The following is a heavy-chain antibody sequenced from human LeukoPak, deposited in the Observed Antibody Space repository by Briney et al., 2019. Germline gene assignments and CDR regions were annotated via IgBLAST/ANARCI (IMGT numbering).Heavy chain of an antibody. D-gene: IGHD3-16*02. J-gene: IGHJ4*02. CDR2: INHSGST. CDR3: ARRYDYVWGSYRYSWATYFDY. V-gene: IGHV4-34*01. CDR1: GGSFSGYY. Sequence: SDTLPLTCAVYGGSFSGYYWSWLRQPRGRGLGWIGEINHSGSTNYNPSPKSRVTISVDTSKNHFSLTLSSVTAADTAVYYCARRYDYVWGSYRYSWATYFDYGGEGTLVTVSS.